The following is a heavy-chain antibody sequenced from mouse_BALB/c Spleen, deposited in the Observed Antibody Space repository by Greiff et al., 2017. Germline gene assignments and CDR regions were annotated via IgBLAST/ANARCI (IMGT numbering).Heavy chain of an antibody. J-gene: IGHJ2*01. CDR1: GFTFSSYT. CDR2: ISNGGGST. V-gene: IGHV5-12-2*01. Sequence: EVKLVESGGGLVQPGGSLKLSCAASGFTFSSYTMSWVRQTPEKRLEWVAYISNGGGSTYYPDTVKGRFTISRDNAKNTLYLQMSSLKSEDTAMYYCARGELGYFDYWGQGTTLTVSS. CDR3: ARGELGYFDY. D-gene: IGHD4-1*01.